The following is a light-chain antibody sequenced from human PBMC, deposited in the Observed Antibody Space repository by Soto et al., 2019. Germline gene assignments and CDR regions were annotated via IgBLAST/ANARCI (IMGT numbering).Light chain of an antibody. CDR3: QQTYSDIS. CDR1: RTINTY. Sequence: DVRMTQSPSSLSASFGDTITIXXRASRTINTYLNWFQQKPGEPPRLLIYGASTLHDGVPSRFSGSGSGADFTLTISGLQPEDFASYHCQQTYSDISFGGGTKVDIK. CDR2: GAS. V-gene: IGKV1-39*01. J-gene: IGKJ4*01.